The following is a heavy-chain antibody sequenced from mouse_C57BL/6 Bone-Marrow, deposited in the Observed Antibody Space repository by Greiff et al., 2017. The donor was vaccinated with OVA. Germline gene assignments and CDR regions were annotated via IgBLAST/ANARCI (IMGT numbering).Heavy chain of an antibody. CDR3: AFYYGSSYRYFYV. CDR2: INPNYGTT. Sequence: VQLKESGPELVKPGASVKISCKASGYSFTDYNMNWVKQSNGKSLEWIGVINPNYGTTSYNQKFKGKATLTVDQSSSTAYMHLNSLTSEDSAVYYCAFYYGSSYRYFYVWGTGTTVTVST. J-gene: IGHJ1*03. CDR1: GYSFTDYN. V-gene: IGHV1-39*01. D-gene: IGHD1-1*01.